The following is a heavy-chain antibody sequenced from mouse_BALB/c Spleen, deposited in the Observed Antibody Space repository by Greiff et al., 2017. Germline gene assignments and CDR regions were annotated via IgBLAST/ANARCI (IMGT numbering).Heavy chain of an antibody. J-gene: IGHJ3*01. CDR3: ARTYGSRGGFAY. CDR1: GFTFSSFG. CDR2: ISSGSSTI. V-gene: IGHV5-17*02. D-gene: IGHD1-1*01. Sequence: EVNLVESGGGLVQPGGSRKLSCAASGFTFSSFGMHWVRQAPEKGLEWVAYISSGSSTIYYADTVKGRFTISRDNPKNTLFLQMTSLRPEDTAMYYYARTYGSRGGFAYWGQGTLVTVSA.